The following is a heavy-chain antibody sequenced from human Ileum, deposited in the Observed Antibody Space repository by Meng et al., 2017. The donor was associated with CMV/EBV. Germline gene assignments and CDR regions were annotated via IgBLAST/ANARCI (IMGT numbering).Heavy chain of an antibody. J-gene: IGHJ4*02. D-gene: IGHD6-13*01. Sequence: SETLSLTCTVSGGSISSYYWSWIRQPPGKGLEWIGDIYYSGSTNYNPSLKRRVTTSADTSKNQFSLRLSSVLAADTTVYYCARGFEPPIAEDGTSFFDYWGQGTLVTVSS. CDR2: IYYSGST. CDR3: ARGFEPPIAEDGTSFFDY. CDR1: GGSISSYY. V-gene: IGHV4-59*01.